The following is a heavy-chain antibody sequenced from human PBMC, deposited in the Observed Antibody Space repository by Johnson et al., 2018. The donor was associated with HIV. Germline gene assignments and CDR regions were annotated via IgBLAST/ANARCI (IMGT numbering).Heavy chain of an antibody. V-gene: IGHV3-66*01. Sequence: EVQLVESGGGLVQPGGSLRLSCAASGFTVSSNYMNWVRQAPGKGLEWVSVIYSGGSTYYADSVKGRFTISRDNSKNTLYLQMNSLRAEDTAVYYCARVLIVGAPWAFDIWGQGTMVTVSS. J-gene: IGHJ3*02. CDR1: GFTVSSNY. D-gene: IGHD1-26*01. CDR3: ARVLIVGAPWAFDI. CDR2: IYSGGST.